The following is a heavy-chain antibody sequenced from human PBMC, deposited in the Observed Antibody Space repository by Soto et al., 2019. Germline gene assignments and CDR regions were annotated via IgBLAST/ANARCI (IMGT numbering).Heavy chain of an antibody. CDR1: GFTFSVSI. CDR3: VIEGAWFGH. V-gene: IGHV3-73*01. Sequence: EVQLVESGGGWVQPWGSVRLSCAGSGFTFSVSIMQWVRQAPGKGLEWLGRIRSKANNNATIYSESVRGRFIISRDDSQDTMFLQMSSLRIEDTAMYYCVIEGAWFGHSGQGTLVTVSS. CDR2: IRSKANNNAT. D-gene: IGHD1-26*01. J-gene: IGHJ5*02.